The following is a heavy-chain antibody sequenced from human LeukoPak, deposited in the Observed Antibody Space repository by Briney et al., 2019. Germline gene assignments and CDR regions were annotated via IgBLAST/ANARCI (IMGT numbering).Heavy chain of an antibody. CDR3: AKTLGIGYCSSTSCPTNTFDY. Sequence: GGSLRLSCAASGFTFSSYAMSWVRQAPGKGLEWVSAISGSGGSTYYADSVKGRFTISRDNSKNTLYLQMNSLRAEDTAVYYCAKTLGIGYCSSTSCPTNTFDYWGQGTLVTVSS. CDR2: ISGSGGST. J-gene: IGHJ4*02. D-gene: IGHD2-2*01. CDR1: GFTFSSYA. V-gene: IGHV3-23*01.